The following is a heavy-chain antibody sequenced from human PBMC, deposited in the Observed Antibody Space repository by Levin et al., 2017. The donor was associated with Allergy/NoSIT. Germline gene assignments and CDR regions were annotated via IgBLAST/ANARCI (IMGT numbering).Heavy chain of an antibody. CDR1: GFTFSSYG. Sequence: GGSLRLSCAASGFTFSSYGMHWVRQAPGKGLEWVAVISYDGSNKYYADSVKGRFTISRDNSKNTLYLQMNSLRAEDTAVYYCASEQNFIVGATTLFDYWGQGTLVTVSS. V-gene: IGHV3-30*03. J-gene: IGHJ4*02. CDR3: ASEQNFIVGATTLFDY. CDR2: ISYDGSNK. D-gene: IGHD1-26*01.